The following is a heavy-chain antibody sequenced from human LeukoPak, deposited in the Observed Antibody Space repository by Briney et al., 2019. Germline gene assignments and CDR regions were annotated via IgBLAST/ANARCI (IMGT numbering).Heavy chain of an antibody. D-gene: IGHD3-10*01. Sequence: GGSLRLSCAASGFTFSSYGMHWVRQAPGKVLEWVAFIRYDGSNKYYADSVKGRFTISRDNSKNTLYLQMNSLRAEDTAVYYCAKGRPMVRGVNDYFDYWGQGTLVTVSS. CDR2: IRYDGSNK. J-gene: IGHJ4*02. CDR3: AKGRPMVRGVNDYFDY. CDR1: GFTFSSYG. V-gene: IGHV3-30*02.